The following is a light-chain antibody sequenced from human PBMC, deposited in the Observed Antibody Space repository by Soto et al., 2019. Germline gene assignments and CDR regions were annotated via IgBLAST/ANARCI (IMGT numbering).Light chain of an antibody. CDR2: DVS. V-gene: IGLV2-14*03. CDR1: SSDVGGYKY. CDR3: SSYTSSNTLEV. Sequence: QLVLTQPASVSGSPGQSITISCTGTSSDVGGYKYVSWYQQHPGKAPKLMIYDVSIRPSGVSNRFSGSKSGNTASLTISGLQAEDEADYYCSSYTSSNTLEVFGGGTQLTVL. J-gene: IGLJ2*01.